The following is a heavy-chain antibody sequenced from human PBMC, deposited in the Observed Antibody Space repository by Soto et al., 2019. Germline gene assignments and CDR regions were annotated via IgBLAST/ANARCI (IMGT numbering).Heavy chain of an antibody. CDR1: GYTFTSYG. D-gene: IGHD3-3*01. V-gene: IGHV1-18*01. CDR3: ARDVPYDFWSGYWDWFDP. Sequence: ASVKVSCKASGYTFTSYGISWVRQAPGQGLEWMGWISAYNGNTNYAQKLQGRVTMTTDTSTSTAYMELRSLRSDDTAVYYCARDVPYDFWSGYWDWFDPWGQGTLVTVSS. J-gene: IGHJ5*02. CDR2: ISAYNGNT.